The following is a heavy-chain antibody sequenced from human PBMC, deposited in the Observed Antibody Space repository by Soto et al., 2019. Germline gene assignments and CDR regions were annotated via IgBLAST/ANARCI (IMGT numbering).Heavy chain of an antibody. CDR2: VFRSGST. V-gene: IGHV4-30-2*01. D-gene: IGHD5-18*01. CDR1: GGSISSGDYS. J-gene: IGHJ4*01. CDR3: ARGSYGAGSDY. Sequence: SETLSLTCTVSGGSISSGDYSWSWIRQPPGKGLEWIGYVFRSGSTYYSPSLKSRVTISVDGSKNQFSLKLTSVTAADTGVYYCARGSYGAGSDYWGTGTRGNVSS.